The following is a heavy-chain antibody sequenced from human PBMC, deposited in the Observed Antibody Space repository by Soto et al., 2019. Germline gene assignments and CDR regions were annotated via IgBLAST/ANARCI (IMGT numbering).Heavy chain of an antibody. CDR1: GGSFSDYY. CDR2: INHGGNT. CDR3: ASRGGGYSPVFFDF. Sequence: SETLSLTCAVYGGSFSDYYWSWIRQTPGKGLEWIGEINHGGNTNYNPTLKSRVTISLDTPKKQFSLKLSSVTAADTAVYYCASRGGGYSPVFFDFWGQGTLLTVSS. D-gene: IGHD2-21*01. V-gene: IGHV4-34*01. J-gene: IGHJ4*02.